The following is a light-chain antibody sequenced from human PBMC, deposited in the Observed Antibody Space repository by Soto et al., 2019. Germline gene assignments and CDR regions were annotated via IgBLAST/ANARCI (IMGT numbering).Light chain of an antibody. CDR1: SSDVGSYNL. CDR3: CSSAGSSTLWV. CDR2: EGS. V-gene: IGLV2-23*01. Sequence: QSALTQPASVSGSPGQSITISCTGTSSDVGSYNLVSWYQQHPGKAPKLMIYEGSKRPSGVSNRFYGSKSGNTASLTISGLQAEDEADYYCCSSAGSSTLWVFGTGTKLTVL. J-gene: IGLJ1*01.